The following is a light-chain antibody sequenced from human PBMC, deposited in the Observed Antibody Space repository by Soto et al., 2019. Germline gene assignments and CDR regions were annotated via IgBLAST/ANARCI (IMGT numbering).Light chain of an antibody. CDR1: NSNIGSHT. J-gene: IGLJ3*02. CDR3: SVWDDSLNGWV. CDR2: SKN. Sequence: QSVLTQPPSASGTPGQRVTISCSGSNSNIGSHTVNWYQQLPGTAPKVLMYSKNQRPSGVPDRFSGSKSGTSASLAISGLQSEDEADYYCSVWDDSLNGWVFGGGTKLTVL. V-gene: IGLV1-44*01.